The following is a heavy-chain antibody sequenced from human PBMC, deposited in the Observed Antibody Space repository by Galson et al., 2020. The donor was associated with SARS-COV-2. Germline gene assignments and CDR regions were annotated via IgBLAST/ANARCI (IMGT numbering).Heavy chain of an antibody. Sequence: SLKISCGATGLTFSFHAMSWVRQAPGKGLEWVSAISGSGDSTYYADSVKGRFTISRDNSKNTLFLQMNSLKAEDTAVYYCAKDKRDLLDAFDIWGQGTMVTVSS. CDR1: GLTFSFHA. V-gene: IGHV3-23*01. D-gene: IGHD1-26*01. CDR2: ISGSGDST. J-gene: IGHJ3*02. CDR3: AKDKRDLLDAFDI.